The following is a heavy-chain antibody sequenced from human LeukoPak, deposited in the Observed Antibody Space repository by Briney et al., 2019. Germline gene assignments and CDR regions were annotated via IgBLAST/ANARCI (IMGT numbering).Heavy chain of an antibody. CDR2: IYTSGTT. Sequence: SETLSLTCTVSGDSIGNYYWSWIRQPAGKGLEWIGRIYTSGTTNYNPSLRSRVTMSADTSKNQFSLKLTSVIAADTAVYYCAVTMVRGVSGMDVWGPGTTVTVSS. CDR3: AVTMVRGVSGMDV. V-gene: IGHV4-4*07. D-gene: IGHD3-10*01. CDR1: GDSIGNYY. J-gene: IGHJ6*02.